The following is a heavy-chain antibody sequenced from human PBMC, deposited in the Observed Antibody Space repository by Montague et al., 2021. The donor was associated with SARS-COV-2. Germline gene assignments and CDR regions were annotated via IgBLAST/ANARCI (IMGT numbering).Heavy chain of an antibody. CDR1: GFSLSTSGVG. D-gene: IGHD3-10*01. CDR3: ADRPPRFVGSYFDY. Sequence: PALVKPTQTLTLTCTFSGFSLSTSGVGVGWIRQPPGKALEWLALIYWDDDKRYSPSLKSRLTITKDTSKNQVVLTMTNMDPVDTATYYCADRPPRFVGSYFDYWGQGTLVTVSS. V-gene: IGHV2-5*02. CDR2: IYWDDDK. J-gene: IGHJ4*02.